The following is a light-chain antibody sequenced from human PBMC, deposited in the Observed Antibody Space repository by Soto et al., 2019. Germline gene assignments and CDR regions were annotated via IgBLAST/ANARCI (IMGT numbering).Light chain of an antibody. Sequence: ELVLTQSPATLSLSPGERATLSCRASQSVSSYLAWYQQKPGNAPRLLIYDASNRATGIPARFSGSGSGTDFTLTISSLEPEDFAVYYCQQRRAFGPGTKLDIK. V-gene: IGKV3-11*01. CDR2: DAS. CDR1: QSVSSY. J-gene: IGKJ3*01. CDR3: QQRRA.